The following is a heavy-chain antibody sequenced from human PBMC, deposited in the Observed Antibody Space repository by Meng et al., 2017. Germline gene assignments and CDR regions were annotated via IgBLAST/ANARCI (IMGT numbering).Heavy chain of an antibody. V-gene: IGHV1-2*06. CDR2: INPNSGGT. Sequence: QGQVVQSGAEVQKPGASVKVSSKASGYTFTGYYKHWVRQAPGQGLEWMGRINPNSGGTNYAQKLQGRVTMTTDTSTSTAYMELRSLRSDDTAVYYCVLWFGELSFDYWGQGTLVTVSS. J-gene: IGHJ4*02. CDR3: VLWFGELSFDY. D-gene: IGHD3-10*01. CDR1: GYTFTGYY.